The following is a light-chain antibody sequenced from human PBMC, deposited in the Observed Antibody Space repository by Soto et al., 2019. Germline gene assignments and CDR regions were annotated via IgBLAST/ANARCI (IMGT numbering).Light chain of an antibody. CDR2: GAS. Sequence: EIVLTQSPGTLSFSPGERATLSCRASQSVSSNYLAWYQQKPGQAPRLLIYGASNRATGIPDRFSGSGSGTDFTLTITRLEPEDFAVYYCQQYGASPQTFGQGTKV. CDR3: QQYGASPQT. J-gene: IGKJ1*01. V-gene: IGKV3-20*01. CDR1: QSVSSNY.